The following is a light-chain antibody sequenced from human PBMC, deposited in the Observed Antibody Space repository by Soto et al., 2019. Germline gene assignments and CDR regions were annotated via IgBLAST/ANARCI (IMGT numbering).Light chain of an antibody. V-gene: IGLV3-21*02. Sequence: SYELTQPPSVSLAPGQTARITCGGRNIGVKSVHWYQQKPGQAPVLIVFDDSDRPSVIPGRFSGSNSGDTATLTISRVEAGDEADYYCQLWDTDSDHQVFGGGTKLTVL. CDR1: NIGVKS. CDR2: DDS. CDR3: QLWDTDSDHQV. J-gene: IGLJ3*02.